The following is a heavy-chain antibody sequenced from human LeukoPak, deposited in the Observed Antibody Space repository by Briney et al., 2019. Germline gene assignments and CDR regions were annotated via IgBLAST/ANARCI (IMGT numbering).Heavy chain of an antibody. V-gene: IGHV4-30-2*01. CDR3: ARPSGSYPGDAFDI. D-gene: IGHD1-26*01. CDR1: GGSISSGGYY. Sequence: PSETLSLTCTVSGGSISSGGYYWSWIRQPPGKGLEWIGYIYHSGSTNYNPSLKSRVTISVDTSKNQFSLKLSSVTAADTAVYYCARPSGSYPGDAFDIWGQGTMVTVSS. J-gene: IGHJ3*02. CDR2: IYHSGST.